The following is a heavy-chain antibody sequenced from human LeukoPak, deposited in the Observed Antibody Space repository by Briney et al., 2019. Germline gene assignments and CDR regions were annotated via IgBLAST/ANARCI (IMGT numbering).Heavy chain of an antibody. D-gene: IGHD3-10*01. J-gene: IGHJ4*02. CDR1: GFTFSSYG. CDR2: IGNDGAAK. V-gene: IGHV3-30*18. CDR3: AKEEGWGVNVFDY. Sequence: PGGSLRLSCAASGFTFSSYGIHWVRQAPGKGLEWVAVIGNDGAAKYYADSVRGRLTISRDNSRNTLYLQMNSLSAEDTAVYYCAKEEGWGVNVFDYWGQGTLVTVSS.